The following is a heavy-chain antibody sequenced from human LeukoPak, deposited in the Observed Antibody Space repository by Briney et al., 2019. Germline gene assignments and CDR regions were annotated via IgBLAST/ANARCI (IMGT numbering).Heavy chain of an antibody. CDR1: GFTFDDYA. CDR2: ISGDGGRT. V-gene: IGHV3-43*02. J-gene: IGHJ3*02. Sequence: GGSLRLSCAASGFTFDDYAMDWVRQAPGKGLEWVSLISGDGGRTFYADSVKGRFTVSRDNSKNSLYLQMNSLRTEDTALYYCAKDLASLYDAFDIWGQGTMVTVSS. CDR3: AKDLASLYDAFDI.